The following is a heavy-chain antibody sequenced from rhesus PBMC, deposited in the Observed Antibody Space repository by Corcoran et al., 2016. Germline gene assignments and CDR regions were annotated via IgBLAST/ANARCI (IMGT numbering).Heavy chain of an antibody. CDR2: SSYTGGST. J-gene: IGHJ5-2*02. Sequence: EVQLVESGGGLAKPGGSLRLSCAASGFSFSDYYMYWVRQAPGKGLEWVSGSSYTGGSTYDADAVKGRLTISRENGKNTLYLQMDSLRAEETAVYYGARVEYRNSLDVWGRGVLVTVSS. CDR1: GFSFSDYY. D-gene: IGHD4-23*01. V-gene: IGHV3S18*01. CDR3: ARVEYRNSLDV.